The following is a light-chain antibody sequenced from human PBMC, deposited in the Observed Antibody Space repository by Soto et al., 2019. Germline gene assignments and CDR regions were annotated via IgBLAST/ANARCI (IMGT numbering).Light chain of an antibody. Sequence: QSVLTQPASGSGAPGPAIPISCTGTNSEVGGYNYVSWYQQHPGKAPKFMIYDVSNRPSGVSNRFSGSKSGNTASLTISGLQAEDEADYYCSSYTTSNTRQIVFGTGTKVTVL. V-gene: IGLV2-14*01. CDR2: DVS. CDR1: NSEVGGYNY. CDR3: SSYTTSNTRQIV. J-gene: IGLJ1*01.